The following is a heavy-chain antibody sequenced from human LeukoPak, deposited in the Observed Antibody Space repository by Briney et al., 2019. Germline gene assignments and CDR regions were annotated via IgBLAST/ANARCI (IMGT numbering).Heavy chain of an antibody. CDR3: ARVKSPIWETKRPYAFDI. Sequence: PSASVKVSCKASGYTFTGYYMHWVRQAPGQGLEWMGWINPNSGGTNYAQKFQGRVTMTRDTSISTAYMELSRLRSDDTAVYYCARVKSPIWETKRPYAFDIWGQGTMVTVSS. CDR1: GYTFTGYY. D-gene: IGHD1-26*01. J-gene: IGHJ3*02. V-gene: IGHV1-2*02. CDR2: INPNSGGT.